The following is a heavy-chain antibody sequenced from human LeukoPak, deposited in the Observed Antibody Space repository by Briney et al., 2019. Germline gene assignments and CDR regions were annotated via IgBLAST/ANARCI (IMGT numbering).Heavy chain of an antibody. Sequence: SETLSLTCAVSGYSISSNYYWGWIRQPPGKGLEWIGSIYHSGSTYYNPSLKSRVTISVDTSKNQFSLKLSSVTAADTAVYYCARGSYSNSDYWGQGTLVTVSS. J-gene: IGHJ4*02. CDR2: IYHSGST. CDR3: ARGSYSNSDY. V-gene: IGHV4-38-2*01. D-gene: IGHD4-11*01. CDR1: GYSISSNYY.